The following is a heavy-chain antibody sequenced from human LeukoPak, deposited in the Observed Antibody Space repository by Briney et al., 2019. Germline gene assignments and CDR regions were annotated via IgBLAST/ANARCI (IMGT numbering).Heavy chain of an antibody. CDR3: TTYSPLDY. CDR2: IKSKTDGGTT. D-gene: IGHD2-21*01. V-gene: IGHV3-15*01. Sequence: PGGSLRLSCAASGFTFSNAWVSWVRQAPGEGLEWVGRIKSKTDGGTTDYVASVKGRFIISRDDSKNTLYLQMNSLKTEDTAVYYCTTYSPLDYWGQGTLVTVSS. J-gene: IGHJ4*02. CDR1: GFTFSNAW.